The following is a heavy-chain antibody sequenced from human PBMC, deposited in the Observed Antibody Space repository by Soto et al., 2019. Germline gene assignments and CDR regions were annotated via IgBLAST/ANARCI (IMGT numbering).Heavy chain of an antibody. CDR2: IYPSDSDT. CDR1: GYNFAGYC. V-gene: IGHV5-51*01. Sequence: VESLTSSFKGSGYNFAGYCIAWVLQMPGKGLELMGIIYPSDSDTRYRPSFQGQVTISADKSISSAYLQWSSLRSSDTAMYYCARGGVSTRTFDYWGQGTTVTVSS. J-gene: IGHJ4*02. CDR3: ARGGVSTRTFDY. D-gene: IGHD3-3*01.